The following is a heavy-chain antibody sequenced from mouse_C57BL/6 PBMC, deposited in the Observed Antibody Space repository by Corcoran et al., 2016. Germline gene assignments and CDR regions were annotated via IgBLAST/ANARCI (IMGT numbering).Heavy chain of an antibody. CDR3: ARDGYYAFDY. CDR1: GYSITSGYY. J-gene: IGHJ2*01. Sequence: DVQLQESGPGLVKPSQSLSLTCSVTGYSITSGYYWNWIRQFPGNKLEWMGYISYDGSNNYNPSLKNRISITRDTSKNQFFLKLNSVTTEDTATYYCARDGYYAFDYWGQGTTLTVSS. V-gene: IGHV3-6*01. CDR2: ISYDGSN. D-gene: IGHD2-3*01.